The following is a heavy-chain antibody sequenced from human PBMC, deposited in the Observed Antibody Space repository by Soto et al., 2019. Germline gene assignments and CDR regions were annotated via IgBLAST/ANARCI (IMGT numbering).Heavy chain of an antibody. Sequence: SETLSLTCTVSGGSISSYYWSWIRQPAGKGLEWTGRIYTSGSTNYNPSLKSRVTMSVDTSKNQFSLKLSSVTAADTAVYYCARACSSNSCYDVFDYWGQGTLVTVSS. V-gene: IGHV4-4*07. D-gene: IGHD2-2*01. CDR1: GGSISSYY. CDR2: IYTSGST. J-gene: IGHJ4*02. CDR3: ARACSSNSCYDVFDY.